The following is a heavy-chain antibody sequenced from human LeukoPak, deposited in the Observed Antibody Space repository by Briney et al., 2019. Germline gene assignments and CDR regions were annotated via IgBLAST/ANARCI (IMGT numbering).Heavy chain of an antibody. CDR2: ISGSGGST. Sequence: GGSLRLSCAASGFTFSSYAMSWVRQAPGKGLEWVSAISGSGGSTYYADSVKGRFTISRDNSKNTLYLQMNSLRAEDTAVYYCARSLLYSSKANYYYYMDVWGKGTTVTVSS. CDR1: GFTFSSYA. D-gene: IGHD5-18*01. V-gene: IGHV3-23*01. J-gene: IGHJ6*03. CDR3: ARSLLYSSKANYYYYMDV.